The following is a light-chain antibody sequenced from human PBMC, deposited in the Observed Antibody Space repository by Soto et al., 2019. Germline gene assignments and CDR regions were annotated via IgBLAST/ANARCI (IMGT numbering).Light chain of an antibody. CDR3: QQRSNWPRT. CDR2: AAS. CDR1: QSISSY. Sequence: DIQMTQSPSSLSASVGDRVTITCRASQSISSYLNWYHQKPGKAPKLLIYAASSLQSGVPSRFSGSGSGTDFTLTISSLEPEDFAVYYCQQRSNWPRTFGQGTKVDIK. V-gene: IGKV1-39*01. J-gene: IGKJ1*01.